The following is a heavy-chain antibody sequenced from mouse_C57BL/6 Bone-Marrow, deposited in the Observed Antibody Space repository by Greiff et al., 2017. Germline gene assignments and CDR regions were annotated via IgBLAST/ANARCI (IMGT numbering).Heavy chain of an antibody. V-gene: IGHV1-81*01. CDR1: GYTFTSYG. CDR3: ARGSLLWYAMDY. CDR2: IYPRSGNT. J-gene: IGHJ4*01. Sequence: QVQLKQSGAELARPGASVKLSCKASGYTFTSYGISWVKQRTGQGLEWIGEIYPRSGNTYYNEKFKGKATLTADKSSSTAYMELRSLTSEDSAVXFCARGSLLWYAMDYWGQGTSVTVSA. D-gene: IGHD2-10*01.